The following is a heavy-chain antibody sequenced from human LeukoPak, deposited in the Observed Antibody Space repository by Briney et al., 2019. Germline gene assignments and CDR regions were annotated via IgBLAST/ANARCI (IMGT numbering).Heavy chain of an antibody. D-gene: IGHD3-22*01. CDR3: AKDPYYYDTAGDY. CDR1: GFTFSDYY. Sequence: PGGSLRLSCAASGFTFSDYYMSWIRQAPGKGLEWVSYISSSSSYTNYTDSVKGRFTISRDNAKNSLYLQMNSLRAEDTAVYYCAKDPYYYDTAGDYWGQGTLVTVSS. V-gene: IGHV3-11*06. J-gene: IGHJ4*02. CDR2: ISSSSSYT.